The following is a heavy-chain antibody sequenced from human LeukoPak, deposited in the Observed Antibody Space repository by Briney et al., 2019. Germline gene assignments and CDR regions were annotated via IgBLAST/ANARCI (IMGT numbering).Heavy chain of an antibody. Sequence: ASVKVSCKASGYTFTSYGISWVRQAPGQGLEWMGIINPSGGSTSYAQKFQGRVTMTRDASTSTVYMELSSLRSDDTAVYYCARTYGSGSYGYWGQGTLVTVSS. J-gene: IGHJ4*02. V-gene: IGHV1-46*01. CDR2: INPSGGST. D-gene: IGHD3-10*01. CDR1: GYTFTSYG. CDR3: ARTYGSGSYGY.